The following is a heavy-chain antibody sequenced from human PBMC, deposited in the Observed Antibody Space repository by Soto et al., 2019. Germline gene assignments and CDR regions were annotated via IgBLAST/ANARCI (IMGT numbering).Heavy chain of an antibody. CDR2: ISAYNGST. CDR3: ARIESSGSYYVPYFDY. CDR1: GYTFTSYG. V-gene: IGHV1-18*01. Sequence: QVQLVQSGAEVKKPGASVKVSCKASGYTFTSYGLTWVRQAPGQGLEWMGWISAYNGSTNYAQNLQGRVTMTTDTSTSTAYMELRSLRSDDTAVYYCARIESSGSYYVPYFDYWGQGTLVTVSS. D-gene: IGHD1-26*01. J-gene: IGHJ4*02.